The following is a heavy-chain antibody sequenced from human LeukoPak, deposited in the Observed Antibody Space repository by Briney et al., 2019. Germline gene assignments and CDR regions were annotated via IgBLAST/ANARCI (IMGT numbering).Heavy chain of an antibody. CDR2: IYYSGST. CDR3: ARDRGKYGTLDYYGMDV. J-gene: IGHJ6*02. V-gene: IGHV4-59*01. Sequence: KPSETLSLTCTVSGGSISSYYWSWLRQPPGKGLEWIGYIYYSGSTNYNPSLKSRVTISVDTSKNQFSLKLSSVTAADTAVYYCARDRGKYGTLDYYGMDVWGQGTTVTVSS. CDR1: GGSISSYY. D-gene: IGHD3-10*01.